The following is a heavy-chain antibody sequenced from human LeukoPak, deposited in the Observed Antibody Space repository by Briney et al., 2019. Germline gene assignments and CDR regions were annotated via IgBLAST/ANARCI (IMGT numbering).Heavy chain of an antibody. Sequence: GGSLRLSCAASGFTFSNFGMSWVRQAPGKGLEWVSAIFGNGVTTYYADSVKGRFIISRDNSQNRLFLQVNSLRVEDTAVYYCAKGLGEFASAPDSWGQGTLVTASS. CDR2: IFGNGVTT. D-gene: IGHD6-6*01. V-gene: IGHV3-23*01. CDR1: GFTFSNFG. J-gene: IGHJ5*01. CDR3: AKGLGEFASAPDS.